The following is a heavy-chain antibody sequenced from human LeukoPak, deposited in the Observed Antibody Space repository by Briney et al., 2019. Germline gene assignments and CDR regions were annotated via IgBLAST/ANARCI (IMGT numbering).Heavy chain of an antibody. V-gene: IGHV1-46*01. CDR1: GYTFTSYY. Sequence: ASVKVSCKASGYTFTSYYMHCVRQAPGQGLEWMGIINPSGGSTSYAQKFKGRVTMTRDTSTSTVYMELSSLRSEDTAVYYCARDEGGSYLDYWGQGTLVTVSS. CDR2: INPSGGST. CDR3: ARDEGGSYLDY. J-gene: IGHJ4*02. D-gene: IGHD1-26*01.